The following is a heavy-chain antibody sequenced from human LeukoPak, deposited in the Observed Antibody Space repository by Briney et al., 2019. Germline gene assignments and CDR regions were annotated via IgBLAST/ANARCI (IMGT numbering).Heavy chain of an antibody. CDR2: IYYSGST. J-gene: IGHJ3*02. Sequence: SETLSLTCAVYGGSFSGYYWSWIRQPPGKGLEWIGYIYYSGSTNYNPSLKSRVTISVDTSKNQFSLKLSSVTAADTAVYYCAREGNYDFWSGRGVAFDIWGQGTMVTVSS. CDR3: AREGNYDFWSGRGVAFDI. D-gene: IGHD3-3*01. V-gene: IGHV4-59*01. CDR1: GGSFSGYY.